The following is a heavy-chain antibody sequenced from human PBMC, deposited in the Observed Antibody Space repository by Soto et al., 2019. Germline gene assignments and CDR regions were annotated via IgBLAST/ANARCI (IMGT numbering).Heavy chain of an antibody. CDR2: ISSSSSYT. Sequence: QVPLVESGGGLVKPGGSLRLSCAASGFTFSDYYMSWIRQAPGKGLEWVSYISSSSSYTNYADSVKGRFTISRDNAKNSLYLQMNSLRAEDTAVYYCARDWGFCSSTSCHNWFDPWGQGTLVTVSS. V-gene: IGHV3-11*05. CDR1: GFTFSDYY. J-gene: IGHJ5*02. CDR3: ARDWGFCSSTSCHNWFDP. D-gene: IGHD2-2*01.